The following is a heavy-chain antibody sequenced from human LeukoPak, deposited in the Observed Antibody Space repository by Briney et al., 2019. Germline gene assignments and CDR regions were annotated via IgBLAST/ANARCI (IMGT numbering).Heavy chain of an antibody. CDR3: VTSTDYDSSGYRSYGAFDI. CDR1: GFTFSSYA. J-gene: IGHJ3*02. CDR2: ISSNGGST. V-gene: IGHV3-64D*06. Sequence: GGSLRLSCSASGFTFSSYAMHWVRQAPGKGLEYVSAISSNGGSTYYADSVKGRFTISRDNSKNTLYLQMSSLRAEDTAVYYCVTSTDYDSSGYRSYGAFDIWGQGTMVTVSS. D-gene: IGHD3-22*01.